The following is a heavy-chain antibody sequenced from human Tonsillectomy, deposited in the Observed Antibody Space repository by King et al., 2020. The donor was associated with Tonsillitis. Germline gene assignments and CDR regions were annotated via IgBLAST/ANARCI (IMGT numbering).Heavy chain of an antibody. CDR3: AIQNLWNQHACDL. CDR1: GGSFSSSSYY. J-gene: IGHJ3*01. CDR2: FYYSGST. D-gene: IGHD1-14*01. Sequence: LQLQESGPGLVKPSETLSLTCTVSGGSFSSSSYYWGWIRPPPGKGLEWIGTFYYSGSTYHNPSLKSRVHISVDTSKNRFSLTLRSVTAADTAVFFCAIQNLWNQHACDLWGQGTIVTVS. V-gene: IGHV4-39*01.